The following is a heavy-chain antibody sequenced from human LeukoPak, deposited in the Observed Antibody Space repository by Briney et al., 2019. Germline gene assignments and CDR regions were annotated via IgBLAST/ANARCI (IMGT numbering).Heavy chain of an antibody. J-gene: IGHJ6*02. Sequence: SETLSLTCTVSGGSISSGGYYWSWIRQHPGKGLEWIGYIYYSGSTYYNPSLKSRVTISVDTSKNQFSLKLSSVTAADTAVYYCARVGYSSSWYEGYYYYGMDVWGQGTTVTVSS. D-gene: IGHD6-13*01. CDR2: IYYSGST. CDR1: GGSISSGGYY. CDR3: ARVGYSSSWYEGYYYYGMDV. V-gene: IGHV4-31*03.